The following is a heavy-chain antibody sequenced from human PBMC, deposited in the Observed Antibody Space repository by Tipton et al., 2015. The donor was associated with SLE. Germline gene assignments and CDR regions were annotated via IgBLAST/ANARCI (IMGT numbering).Heavy chain of an antibody. CDR1: GGSISSYY. J-gene: IGHJ6*02. Sequence: PSLTCTVSGGSISSYYWGWIRQPPGKGLEWIGTIFYSGSTYYNPSLKSRVTISVDTSKNQFSLKLSAVTAADTAVYYCARDHRTYYYGSVGNGMDVWGQGTTVIVSS. V-gene: IGHV4-39*07. CDR2: IFYSGST. CDR3: ARDHRTYYYGSVGNGMDV. D-gene: IGHD3-10*01.